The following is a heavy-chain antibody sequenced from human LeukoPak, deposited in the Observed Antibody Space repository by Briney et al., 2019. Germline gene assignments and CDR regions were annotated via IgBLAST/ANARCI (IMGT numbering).Heavy chain of an antibody. J-gene: IGHJ4*02. CDR2: ISGSGGIT. V-gene: IGHV3-23*01. D-gene: IGHD6-13*01. CDR3: ARSTGRYSSSWNRGDY. CDR1: GFTFTNYA. Sequence: PGGSLRLSCAASGFTFTNYAMIWVRQAPGKGLEWVSSISGSGGITYYADSVKGRFTISRDNSKNTLYLQMNGLRDEDSALYTCARSTGRYSSSWNRGDYWGQGILVTVSS.